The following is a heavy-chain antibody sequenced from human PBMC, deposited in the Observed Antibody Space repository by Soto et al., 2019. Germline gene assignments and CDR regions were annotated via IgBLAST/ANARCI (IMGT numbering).Heavy chain of an antibody. D-gene: IGHD2-21*02. CDR2: IYSGGST. CDR3: ARGKVTHFDY. J-gene: IGHJ4*02. CDR1: GFTVSSNY. V-gene: IGHV3-53*04. Sequence: GGSLRLSCAASGFTVSSNYMSWVRQAPGKGLEWISVIYSGGSTYYADSVKGRFTISRHNSKNTLYPHMNSLRAEDTAVYYCARGKVTHFDYWGPGTLVTVSS.